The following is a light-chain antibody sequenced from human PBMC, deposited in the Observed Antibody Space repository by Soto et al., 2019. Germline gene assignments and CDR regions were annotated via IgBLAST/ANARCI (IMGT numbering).Light chain of an antibody. CDR1: SSDIGGYDS. CDR2: DVS. Sequence: QSALTQSPSASGSPGQSVTISCTGTSSDIGGYDSVSWYQQHPGKAPKVMIYDVSNRPSGVPDRFSGSKSGPSAFLAITGLQAEDEADYYCQSYDNSLSGSGVFGTGTKVTVL. V-gene: IGLV2-8*01. J-gene: IGLJ1*01. CDR3: QSYDNSLSGSGV.